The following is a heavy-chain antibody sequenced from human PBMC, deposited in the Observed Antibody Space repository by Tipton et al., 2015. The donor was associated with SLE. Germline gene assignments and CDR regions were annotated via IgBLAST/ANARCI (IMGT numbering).Heavy chain of an antibody. CDR3: AKKGFEWEPLRDAFDI. CDR2: ISGSGSST. CDR1: GFTFSSYA. D-gene: IGHD1-26*01. J-gene: IGHJ3*02. Sequence: SLRLSCAASGFTFSSYAMSWVRQAPGKGLEWVSAISGSGSSTFYADSVKGRVTISRDNSKKTLYLQMNSLRAEDTAVYYCAKKGFEWEPLRDAFDIWGQGTMVTVSS. V-gene: IGHV3-23*01.